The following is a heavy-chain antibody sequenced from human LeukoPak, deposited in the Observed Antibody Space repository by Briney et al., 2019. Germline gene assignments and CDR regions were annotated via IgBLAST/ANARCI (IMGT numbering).Heavy chain of an antibody. CDR1: GFTFRSYA. J-gene: IGHJ4*02. CDR2: ISDSGDGT. Sequence: GGSLRLSCAGSGFTFRSYAMSWVRQSPVKGLEWVSAISDSGDGTYYADSVKARFTISRDNSKNTVYLQMNSLRAEDTAVYYCAREEVGATPEDYWGQGTLVTVSS. CDR3: AREEVGATPEDY. V-gene: IGHV3-23*01. D-gene: IGHD1-26*01.